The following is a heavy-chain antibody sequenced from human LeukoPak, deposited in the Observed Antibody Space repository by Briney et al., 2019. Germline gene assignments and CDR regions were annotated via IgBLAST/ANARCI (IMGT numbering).Heavy chain of an antibody. Sequence: SSETLSLTCTVSGGSFSSSSYYWGWLRQPPGNGLEWIGSIYYSASTYYNPSLMSRVTISVDTSKDQFSLKVTSVTAADTAVYYCARHPAPGIAAAGRYAFDSWGQGTLVTVSS. CDR3: ARHPAPGIAAAGRYAFDS. CDR1: GGSFSSSSYY. CDR2: IYYSAST. D-gene: IGHD6-13*01. V-gene: IGHV4-39*01. J-gene: IGHJ5*01.